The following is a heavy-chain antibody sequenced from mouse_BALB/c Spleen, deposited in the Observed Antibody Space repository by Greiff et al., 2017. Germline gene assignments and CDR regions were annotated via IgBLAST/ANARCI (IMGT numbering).Heavy chain of an antibody. V-gene: IGHV1-87*01. CDR1: GYTFTSYW. J-gene: IGHJ4*01. Sequence: VQLQQSGAELARPGASVKLSCKASGYTFTSYWMQWVKQRPGQGLEWIGAIYPGDGDTRYTQKFKGKATLTADKSSSTAYMQLSSLASEDSAVYYCARLGGNDYAMDYWGQGTSVTVSS. D-gene: IGHD2-1*01. CDR2: IYPGDGDT. CDR3: ARLGGNDYAMDY.